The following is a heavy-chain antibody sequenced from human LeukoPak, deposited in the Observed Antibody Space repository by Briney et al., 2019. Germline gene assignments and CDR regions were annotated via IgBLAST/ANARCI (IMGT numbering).Heavy chain of an antibody. Sequence: ASVTVSCTASGYTFTIYGISWVRQAPGQGLEWMGWISAYNGNTNYAQTLQGRVTMTTDTSTSKAYMELRSLRSDDTAVYYCARTITMIVVVIRPDAFDIWSQGTMVTVSS. CDR1: GYTFTIYG. D-gene: IGHD3-22*01. CDR2: ISAYNGNT. CDR3: ARTITMIVVVIRPDAFDI. V-gene: IGHV1-18*01. J-gene: IGHJ3*02.